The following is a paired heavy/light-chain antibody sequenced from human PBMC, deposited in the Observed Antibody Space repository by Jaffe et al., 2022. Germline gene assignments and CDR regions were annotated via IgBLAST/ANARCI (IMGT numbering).Light chain of an antibody. CDR2: EVS. CDR1: SSDIGGYDY. CDR3: SSYAGSNNFVV. J-gene: IGLJ2*01. Sequence: QSALTQPPSASGSPGQSVTVSCTGTSSDIGGYDYVSWYQHHPGKAPKLMIYEVSKRPSGVPDRFSGSKSGNTASLTVSGLQAEDEADYYCSSYAGSNNFVVFGGGTKLTVL. V-gene: IGLV2-8*01.
Heavy chain of an antibody. J-gene: IGHJ4*02. CDR2: ISGSSSDI. CDR3: ARVWWTHGTRGYFDW. CDR1: GFTFSTYS. V-gene: IGHV3-21*02. D-gene: IGHD2-21*01. Sequence: EVQLVESGGGLVKPGGSLRLSCAASGFTFSTYSMNWVRQAPGKGLEWVSYISGSSSDIYYSDSVKGRFTISRDNAKKSLYLQMNSLRADDTAVYYCARVWWTHGTRGYFDWWGQGTLVTVSS.